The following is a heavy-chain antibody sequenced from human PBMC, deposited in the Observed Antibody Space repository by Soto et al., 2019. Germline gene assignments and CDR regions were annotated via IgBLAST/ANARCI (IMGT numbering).Heavy chain of an antibody. J-gene: IGHJ6*02. D-gene: IGHD3-10*01. Sequence: PGESLKISCKGSGYSFTSYWISWVRQMPGKGLEWMGRIDPSDSYTNYSPTFQGHVTISADKSISTAYLQWSSLKASDTAMYYCAKGNGAYGSGSYTTADYYYGMDVWGQGTTVTVSS. CDR1: GYSFTSYW. CDR3: AKGNGAYGSGSYTTADYYYGMDV. CDR2: IDPSDSYT. V-gene: IGHV5-10-1*01.